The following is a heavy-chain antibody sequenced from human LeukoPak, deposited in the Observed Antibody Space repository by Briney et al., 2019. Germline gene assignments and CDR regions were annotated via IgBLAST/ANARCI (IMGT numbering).Heavy chain of an antibody. CDR3: AIFGVVNNWDY. D-gene: IGHD3-3*01. Sequence: AASVKVSCNASGGTFSSYAISWVRQAPGQGLEWMGGIIPIFGTANYAQKFQGRVTITADESTSTAYMELSSLRSEDTAVYYCAIFGVVNNWDYWGQGTLVTVSS. V-gene: IGHV1-69*01. CDR2: IIPIFGTA. CDR1: GGTFSSYA. J-gene: IGHJ4*02.